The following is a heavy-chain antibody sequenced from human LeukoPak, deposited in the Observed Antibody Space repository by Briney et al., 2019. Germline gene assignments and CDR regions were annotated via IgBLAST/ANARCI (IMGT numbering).Heavy chain of an antibody. V-gene: IGHV3-66*01. CDR1: GFTVSSNH. CDR2: IYSGGST. D-gene: IGHD6-19*01. Sequence: GGSLRLSCAASGFTVSSNHMSWVHQAPGKGLEWVSVIYSGGSTYYADSVKGRFTISRDNSKNTLYLQMNSLRAEDTAVYYCARDHSSGWYSYFDYWGQGTLVTVSS. J-gene: IGHJ4*02. CDR3: ARDHSSGWYSYFDY.